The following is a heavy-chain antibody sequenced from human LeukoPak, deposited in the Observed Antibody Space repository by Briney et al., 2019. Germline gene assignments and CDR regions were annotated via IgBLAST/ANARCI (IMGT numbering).Heavy chain of an antibody. V-gene: IGHV4-34*01. J-gene: IGHJ4*02. CDR3: ARLANWGLRGDY. CDR1: GGSFSGYY. D-gene: IGHD7-27*01. CDR2: INHSGST. Sequence: SETLSLTCAVYGGSFSGYYWSWIRQPPGKGLEWIGEINHSGSTNYNPSLESRVTISVDTSKNQFSLKLSSVTAADTAVYYCARLANWGLRGDYWGQGTLVTVSS.